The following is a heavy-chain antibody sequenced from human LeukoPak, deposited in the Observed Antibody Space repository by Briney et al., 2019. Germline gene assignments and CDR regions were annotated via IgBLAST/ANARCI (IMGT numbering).Heavy chain of an antibody. CDR3: ARDFDMGITPGDDFDF. V-gene: IGHV3-74*01. CDR2: IKDDGTYT. D-gene: IGHD3-9*01. CDR1: GFTFSKYW. Sequence: GGSLRLSCAASGFTFSKYWMPWVRQTPGEGLVWVARIKDDGTYTSYAAPVKGRFTISRDNARNTVFLQMNSLRAEDTAVYYCARDFDMGITPGDDFDFWGQGTLVTVSS. J-gene: IGHJ4*02.